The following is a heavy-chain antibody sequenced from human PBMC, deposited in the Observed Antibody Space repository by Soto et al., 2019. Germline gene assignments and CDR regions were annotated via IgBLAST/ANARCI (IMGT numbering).Heavy chain of an antibody. D-gene: IGHD3-3*01. Sequence: SETLSLTCTVSSGSMSGYYWNWIRQPPGKGLEWIGYIYYSGSTNYNPSLKSRVTISVDTSKNQFSLKLSSVTAADTAVYYCARAGDYDFWSGYSNGAFDIWGQGTMVTVSS. J-gene: IGHJ3*02. V-gene: IGHV4-59*01. CDR2: IYYSGST. CDR3: ARAGDYDFWSGYSNGAFDI. CDR1: SGSMSGYY.